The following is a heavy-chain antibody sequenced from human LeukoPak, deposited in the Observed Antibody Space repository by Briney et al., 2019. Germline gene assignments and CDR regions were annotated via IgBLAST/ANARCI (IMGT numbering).Heavy chain of an antibody. D-gene: IGHD2-8*01. J-gene: IGHJ4*02. CDR2: ISGSGGDT. Sequence: GGSLRLSCAASGFTFSSYAMGWVRQAPGKELEWVSVISGSGGDTYYADSVKGRLTISRDISKNTLYLQMNSLSAEDTAVYYCAKGDSGMVRRYYFDYWGQGTLVTVSS. CDR1: GFTFSSYA. V-gene: IGHV3-23*01. CDR3: AKGDSGMVRRYYFDY.